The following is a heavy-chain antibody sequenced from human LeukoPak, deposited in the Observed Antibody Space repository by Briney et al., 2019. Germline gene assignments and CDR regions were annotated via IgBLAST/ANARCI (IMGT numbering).Heavy chain of an antibody. CDR3: ARAVCSSTRSYFGFDY. J-gene: IGHJ4*02. D-gene: IGHD2-2*01. CDR1: GGAINSYY. V-gene: IGHV4-59*01. CDR2: VSYSGNT. Sequence: PSETLSLTCTVSGGAINSYYWNWIPQPPGKGLEWIAYVSYSGNTNYNPSLKGRVTISQDTSKNQFSLKLDSVPAENTAVYYWARAVCSSTRSYFGFDYGRQAALVTVSS.